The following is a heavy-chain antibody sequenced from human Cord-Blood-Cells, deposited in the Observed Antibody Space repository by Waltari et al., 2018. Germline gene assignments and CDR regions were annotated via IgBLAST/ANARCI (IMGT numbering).Heavy chain of an antibody. Sequence: QVQLVQSGAEVKKPGASVKVSCKASGYTFTSYYMHWVRQALGQGLEWMGIINPSGGSTSYAQKFQGRVTMTRDTSTSTVYMELSSLRSEDTAVYYCARDRGPNDAFDIWGQGTMVTVSS. CDR1: GYTFTSYY. D-gene: IGHD3-10*01. J-gene: IGHJ3*02. CDR3: ARDRGPNDAFDI. V-gene: IGHV1-46*01. CDR2: INPSGGST.